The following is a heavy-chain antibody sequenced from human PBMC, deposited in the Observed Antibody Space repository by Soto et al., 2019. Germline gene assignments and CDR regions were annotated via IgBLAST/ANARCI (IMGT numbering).Heavy chain of an antibody. CDR3: ARASYSNSGVGY. D-gene: IGHD4-4*01. Sequence: EVQLVESGGGLVQPGGSLRLSCAASGFTFNSYSMNWVRQAPGKGLEWVSYISTSSSLIYYGDSVKGRFTISRDNGKNSLFLQMISLRAEDTAVYYCARASYSNSGVGYWDQGTLVTVYS. J-gene: IGHJ4*02. CDR2: ISTSSSLI. CDR1: GFTFNSYS. V-gene: IGHV3-48*01.